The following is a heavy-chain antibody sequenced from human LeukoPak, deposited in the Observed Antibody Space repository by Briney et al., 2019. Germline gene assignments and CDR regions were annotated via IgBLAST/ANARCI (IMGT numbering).Heavy chain of an antibody. CDR3: AREDIVVVPAAPGWFDP. CDR2: INSNSGGT. V-gene: IGHV1-2*02. J-gene: IGHJ5*02. CDR1: GYTFTGYY. D-gene: IGHD2-2*01. Sequence: ASVKVSCKASGYTFTGYYMHWVRQAPGQGLEWMGWINSNSGGTNYAQKFQGRVTMTRDTSISTAYMELSRLRSDDTAVYYCAREDIVVVPAAPGWFDPWGQGTLVTVSS.